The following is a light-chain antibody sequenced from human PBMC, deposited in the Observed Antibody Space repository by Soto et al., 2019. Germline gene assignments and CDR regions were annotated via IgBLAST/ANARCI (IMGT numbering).Light chain of an antibody. V-gene: IGKV2-28*01. J-gene: IGKJ1*01. CDR1: QSLLHSNGYNY. CDR3: MQALQTPT. Sequence: DIVMTQSPLSLPVTPGEPASISCRSSQSLLHSNGYNYLDWYLQKPGQSPQLLIYLGSYRASGVPDRFSGSGSGTDFTLKISRVEAEDVGVYYCMQALQTPTFGQGTKVELK. CDR2: LGS.